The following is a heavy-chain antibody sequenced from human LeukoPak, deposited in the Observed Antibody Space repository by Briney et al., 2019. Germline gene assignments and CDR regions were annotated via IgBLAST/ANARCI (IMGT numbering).Heavy chain of an antibody. Sequence: GGSLRLSCSASGFTFSSYCMNWVRRAPGKGLEWVANIEQHGNEKYYMDSAKGRFTISRDNAKNSLYLEMNSLRAEDTAVYYCAGGDYYGPGSARRHWFDPWGQGTLVTVSS. CDR1: GFTFSSYC. CDR3: AGGDYYGPGSARRHWFDP. D-gene: IGHD3-10*01. J-gene: IGHJ5*02. CDR2: IEQHGNEK. V-gene: IGHV3-7*04.